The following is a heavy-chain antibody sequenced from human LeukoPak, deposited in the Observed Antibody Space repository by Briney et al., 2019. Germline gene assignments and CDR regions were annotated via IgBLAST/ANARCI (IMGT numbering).Heavy chain of an antibody. D-gene: IGHD6-13*01. CDR1: GFTFSSYS. J-gene: IGHJ4*02. CDR2: ISSSSSYI. Sequence: GGSLRLSCAASGFTFSSYSMNWVRQAPGKGLEWVSSISSSSSYIYYADSVKGRFTISRDNAKNSLYLQMNSLRAEDTAVYYCARNKGGDSSSWYSPLDYWGQGTLVTVSS. V-gene: IGHV3-21*01. CDR3: ARNKGGDSSSWYSPLDY.